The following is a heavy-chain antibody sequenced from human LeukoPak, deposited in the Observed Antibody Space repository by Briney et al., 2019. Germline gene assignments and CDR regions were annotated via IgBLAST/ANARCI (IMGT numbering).Heavy chain of an antibody. Sequence: QAGGSLRLPCTASGFPFIEYSMNWVRQVPGKGLEWISYIGIDSGNTKYADSVRGRFTISADKAKNSLYLQMNSLRVEDTAVYYCARDHNYAFDNWGQGTLVSVAS. D-gene: IGHD1-1*01. CDR2: IGIDSGNT. CDR1: GFPFIEYS. J-gene: IGHJ4*02. CDR3: ARDHNYAFDN. V-gene: IGHV3-48*01.